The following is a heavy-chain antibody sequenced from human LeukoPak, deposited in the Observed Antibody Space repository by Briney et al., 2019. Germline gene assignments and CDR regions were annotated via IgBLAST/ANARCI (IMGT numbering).Heavy chain of an antibody. V-gene: IGHV1-69*13. CDR2: IIPIFGRA. CDR3: AKEGDTALVTGYFDL. D-gene: IGHD5-18*01. J-gene: IGHJ2*01. CDR1: GGTFGIYV. Sequence: ASVKVSCKSSGGTFGIYVISWVRQAPGQGLEWMGVIIPIFGRAHYSQKFQGRLTMTADESTSTVYMEMSSLRSENTAMYYCAKEGDTALVTGYFDLWGRGTLVTVSS.